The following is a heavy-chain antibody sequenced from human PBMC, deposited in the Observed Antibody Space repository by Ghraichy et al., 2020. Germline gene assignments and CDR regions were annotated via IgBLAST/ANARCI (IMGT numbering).Heavy chain of an antibody. CDR1: GFTFSSYG. CDR2: IWYDGSNK. CDR3: ARGQQLTYYYYGMDV. Sequence: GGSLRLSCAASGFTFSSYGMHWVRQAPGKRLEWVAVIWYDGSNKYYADSVKGRFTISRDNSKNTLYLQMNSLRAEDTAVYYCARGQQLTYYYYGMDVWGQGTTVTVSS. D-gene: IGHD6-13*01. J-gene: IGHJ6*02. V-gene: IGHV3-33*08.